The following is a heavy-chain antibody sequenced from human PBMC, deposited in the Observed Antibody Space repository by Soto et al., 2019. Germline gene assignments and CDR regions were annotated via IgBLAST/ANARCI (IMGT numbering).Heavy chain of an antibody. CDR1: GFTFSNNG. CDR2: IWYDGINK. CDR3: ARDRFQIGDGLDV. D-gene: IGHD3-16*01. J-gene: IGHJ6*02. V-gene: IGHV3-33*01. Sequence: QVQMVESGGGVVQPGRSLRLSCAASGFTFSNNGMHWVRQAPGKGLEWVAVIWYDGINKYYADSVKGRFINSRDNSKNAVSQQMNRLRVKDPAVDYWARDRFQIGDGLDVWGQGTTVTVSS.